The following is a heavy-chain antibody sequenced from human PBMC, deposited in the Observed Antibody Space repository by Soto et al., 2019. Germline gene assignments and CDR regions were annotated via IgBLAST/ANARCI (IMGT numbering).Heavy chain of an antibody. V-gene: IGHV4-34*12. CDR1: GGSFSGYY. CDR2: IFYSGST. Sequence: PSETLSLTCAVYGGSFSGYYWTWIRQPPGKGLEWIGSIFYSGSTYYNPSLKSRVTISVDTSKNQFSLKLSSVTAADTAVYYCARHLTYCSAGSCYSDFPYYGMDVWGQGPTVTVAS. D-gene: IGHD2-15*01. J-gene: IGHJ6*02. CDR3: ARHLTYCSAGSCYSDFPYYGMDV.